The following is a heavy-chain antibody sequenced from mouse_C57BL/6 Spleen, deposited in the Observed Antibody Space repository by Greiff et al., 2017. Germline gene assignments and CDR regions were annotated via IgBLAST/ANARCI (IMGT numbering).Heavy chain of an antibody. CDR3: ARKAQIGDGAHWFAY. D-gene: IGHD3-1*01. V-gene: IGHV1-55*01. CDR1: GYTFTSYW. Sequence: VQLQQPGAELVKPGASVKMSCKASGYTFTSYWITWVKQRPGQGLEWIGDIYPGSGSTNYNEKFKSKATLTVDTSSSTAYMQLSSLTSEDSAVYYCARKAQIGDGAHWFAYWGQGTLVTVSA. J-gene: IGHJ3*01. CDR2: IYPGSGST.